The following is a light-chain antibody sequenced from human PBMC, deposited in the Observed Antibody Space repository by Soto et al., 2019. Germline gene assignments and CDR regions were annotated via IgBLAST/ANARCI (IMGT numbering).Light chain of an antibody. Sequence: SALTQPASVSGSPGQSITISCAGTSSDVGRYNYISWYQQHPGKAPKLLIYEVRNRPSGVSDRFSGSKSGNTASLTISGLQAEDEAEYYCNSFTTSTTFVFGTGTRSPS. CDR3: NSFTTSTTFV. V-gene: IGLV2-14*01. CDR2: EVR. J-gene: IGLJ1*01. CDR1: SSDVGRYNY.